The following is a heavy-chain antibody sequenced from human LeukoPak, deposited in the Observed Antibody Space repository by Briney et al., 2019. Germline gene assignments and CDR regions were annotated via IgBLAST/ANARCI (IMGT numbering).Heavy chain of an antibody. CDR3: AKVHAPRSDEHMDV. J-gene: IGHJ6*03. CDR1: GFTFSNYA. D-gene: IGHD3-3*01. V-gene: IGHV3-23*01. Sequence: PGGSLRLSCAASGFTFSNYAMSWVRQAPGKGLEWVSSINGSGGSTYYADSVKGRFTISRDNSKNTLYLQMNSLRAEDTAVYYCAKVHAPRSDEHMDVWGKGTTVTISS. CDR2: INGSGGST.